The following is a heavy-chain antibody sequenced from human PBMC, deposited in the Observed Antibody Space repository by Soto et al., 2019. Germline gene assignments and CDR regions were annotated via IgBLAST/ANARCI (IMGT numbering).Heavy chain of an antibody. Sequence: QGQLVQSGAEVKKPGASLKVSCKASGYTFTSFGISWVRQAPGEGLEWMGWINGYNGNTKYAQKFQGRVTMTTDTSTSTAYMELRSLRSDDTAVYYCAKEVSAWYNYFMDVWGKGTTVTVSS. CDR3: AKEVSAWYNYFMDV. D-gene: IGHD3-10*01. CDR1: GYTFTSFG. CDR2: INGYNGNT. J-gene: IGHJ6*03. V-gene: IGHV1-18*04.